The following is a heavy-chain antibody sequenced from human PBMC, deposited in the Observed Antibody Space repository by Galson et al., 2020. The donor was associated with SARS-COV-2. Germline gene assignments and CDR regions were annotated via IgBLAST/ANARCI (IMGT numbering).Heavy chain of an antibody. CDR2: ISHNGST. J-gene: IGHJ4*02. CDR3: ARGEGRITLVRGVIIGFDS. Sequence: SQTLSLTCSVSGGSVRSGLYYWNWIRQQPDKGLEWIGYISHNGSTHYSPSLKSRVTISADTSRNNFSLRLSSVTAADTAVYYCARGEGRITLVRGVIIGFDSWGQGTLVTVSS. V-gene: IGHV4-31*03. CDR1: GGSVRSGLYY. D-gene: IGHD3-10*01.